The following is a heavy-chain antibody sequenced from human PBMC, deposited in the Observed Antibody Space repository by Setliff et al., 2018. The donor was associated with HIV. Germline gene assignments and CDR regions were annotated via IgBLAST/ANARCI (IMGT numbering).Heavy chain of an antibody. Sequence: SETLSLTCAVSGYSISSGYYWGWIRQPPGKGLEWIGSIYYSGSTYYNPSLKSRVTISVDTSTNQFSLRLSSVTAADTAVYYCTRGTTGAFDIWGQGTMVTV. D-gene: IGHD1-1*01. V-gene: IGHV4-38-2*01. CDR1: GYSISSGYY. J-gene: IGHJ3*02. CDR2: IYYSGST. CDR3: TRGTTGAFDI.